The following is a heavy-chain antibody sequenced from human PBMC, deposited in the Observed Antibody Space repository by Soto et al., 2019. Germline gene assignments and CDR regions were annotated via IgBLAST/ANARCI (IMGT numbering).Heavy chain of an antibody. Sequence: QVQLVQSGAEVQKPGASVNISCKASGYTFTNYYFHWVRQAPGQGLEWMGIVNPDTGTTNYAQSFQGRLTMTRDKSTSTVYMEVNRLRSEDTAVYYCARPGQRGAFDIWDQGTMVTVSS. CDR1: GYTFTNYY. J-gene: IGHJ3*02. CDR2: VNPDTGTT. CDR3: ARPGQRGAFDI. D-gene: IGHD3-16*01. V-gene: IGHV1-46*01.